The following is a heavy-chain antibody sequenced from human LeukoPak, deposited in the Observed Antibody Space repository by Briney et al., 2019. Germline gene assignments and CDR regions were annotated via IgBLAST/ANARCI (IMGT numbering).Heavy chain of an antibody. CDR1: GDSVSNNSAA. V-gene: IGHV6-1*01. J-gene: IGHJ4*02. D-gene: IGHD6-13*01. CDR3: ARAKGRSPLFDY. CDR2: TYYRSKWYN. Sequence: QTLSLTYAISGDSVSNNSAAWNWLRQSPSRGLEWLGRTYYRSKWYNDYAVSVKGRIAINPDTSKNQFSLQLNSVTPEDTAVYYCARAKGRSPLFDYWGQGTLVTVSS.